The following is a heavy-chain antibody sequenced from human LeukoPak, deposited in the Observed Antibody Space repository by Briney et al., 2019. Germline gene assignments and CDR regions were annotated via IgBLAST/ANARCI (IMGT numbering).Heavy chain of an antibody. CDR2: INTDGSTT. CDR3: ARAYCSTTSCNSELFDP. CDR1: GFAFSSYW. V-gene: IGHV3-74*01. Sequence: PGGSLRLSCAASGFAFSSYWMDWVRQAPGTGPVWVSRINTDGSTTSYADSVKGRFTISRDNAKNTLSLQMNSLRVEDTAVYYCARAYCSTTSCNSELFDPWGQGTMVAVSS. D-gene: IGHD2-2*01. J-gene: IGHJ5*02.